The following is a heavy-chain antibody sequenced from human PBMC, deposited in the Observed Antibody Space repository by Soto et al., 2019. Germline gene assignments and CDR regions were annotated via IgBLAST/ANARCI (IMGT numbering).Heavy chain of an antibody. D-gene: IGHD3-22*01. CDR3: ARGLHYDSISLDDY. V-gene: IGHV1-18*01. J-gene: IGHJ4*02. CDR1: GYTFTNYG. CDR2: INTYNGNT. Sequence: ASVKVSCKASGYTFTNYGISWVRQAPGQGLEWMGWINTYNGNTNHAQKLQGRVTMTTDTSTSTAYMELRSLRSEDTAVYYCARGLHYDSISLDDYWGQGTLVTVSS.